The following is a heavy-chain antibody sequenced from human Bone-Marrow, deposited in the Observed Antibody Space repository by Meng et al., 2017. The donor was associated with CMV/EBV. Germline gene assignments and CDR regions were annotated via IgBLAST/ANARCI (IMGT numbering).Heavy chain of an antibody. CDR2: ISWNSGSI. CDR1: GFTFDDYA. Sequence: GGSLRLSCAASGFTFDDYAMHWVRQAPGKGLEWVSGISWNSGSIGYADSVRGRFTISRDNAKNLLYLQMSRLRAEDTAVYYCVVRDYHNDNWGLGRLVTVSS. J-gene: IGHJ4*02. V-gene: IGHV3-9*01. D-gene: IGHD3-10*01. CDR3: VVRDYHNDN.